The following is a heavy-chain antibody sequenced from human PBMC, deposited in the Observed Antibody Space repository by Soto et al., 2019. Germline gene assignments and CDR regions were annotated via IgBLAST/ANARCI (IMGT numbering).Heavy chain of an antibody. CDR3: ARDIAGGRGY. J-gene: IGHJ4*02. Sequence: QVQLVQSGTEVKKPGASVKVSCKASGYIFTTFGISWVRQAPGQGLEWMGWISTYNGNTNYAQKFQGRVTMTTDTSTNTAYMELRILRSDDTAVYFCARDIAGGRGYWGQGTLVTVSS. CDR1: GYIFTTFG. CDR2: ISTYNGNT. D-gene: IGHD1-26*01. V-gene: IGHV1-18*01.